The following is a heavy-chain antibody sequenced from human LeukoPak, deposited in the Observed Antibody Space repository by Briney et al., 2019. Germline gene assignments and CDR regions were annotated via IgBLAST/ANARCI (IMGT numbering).Heavy chain of an antibody. CDR3: TGVSASLYGTVDD. J-gene: IGHJ4*02. CDR2: VYYIGTT. Sequence: PSETLSLTCTVSGGSISSSSYYWGWIRQPPGRGPEWIANVYYIGTTYSNPSLESRVAISVDTSKNQFSLKLSSVTATDTAVYYCTGVSASLYGTVDDWGQGILVTVSS. CDR1: GGSISSSSYY. D-gene: IGHD3-16*01. V-gene: IGHV4-39*01.